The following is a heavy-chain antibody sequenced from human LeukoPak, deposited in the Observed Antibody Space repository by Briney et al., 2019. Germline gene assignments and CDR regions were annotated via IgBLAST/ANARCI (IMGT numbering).Heavy chain of an antibody. Sequence: ASVKVSCTACGYTFTGYHMHWVRQAPGQGLEWMGWINPNSGGTNYAQKFQGRVTMTRDTSNSTAYMELSRLRSDDTAVYYCARVNRRLFDPWGQGTLVTVSS. CDR1: GYTFTGYH. V-gene: IGHV1-2*02. D-gene: IGHD1-14*01. CDR3: ARVNRRLFDP. J-gene: IGHJ5*02. CDR2: INPNSGGT.